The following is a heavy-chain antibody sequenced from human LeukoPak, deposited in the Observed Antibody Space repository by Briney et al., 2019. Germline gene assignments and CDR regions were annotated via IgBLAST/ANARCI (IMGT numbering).Heavy chain of an antibody. CDR1: GGSISSYY. D-gene: IGHD4-17*01. V-gene: IGHV4-59*01. CDR2: IYYSGST. J-gene: IGHJ4*02. Sequence: SETLSLTCTVSGGSISSYYWSWIRQPPGKGLEWIGYIYYSGSTNYNPSLKSRVTISVDTSKNQFSLKLSSVTAADTAVYYCASWSTGDYARFDYWGQGTPVTVSS. CDR3: ASWSTGDYARFDY.